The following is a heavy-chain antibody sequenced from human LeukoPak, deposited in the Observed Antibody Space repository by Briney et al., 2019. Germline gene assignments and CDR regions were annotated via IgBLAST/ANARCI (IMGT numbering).Heavy chain of an antibody. D-gene: IGHD3-9*01. CDR2: INYSGST. CDR1: SESFSGYF. CDR3: ARDQGEYDILTGYYSTGAFDI. Sequence: SETLSLTCAIYSESFSGYFWSWIRQPPGKGLEWIGEINYSGSTNYNPSLKSRVTISIDTSKNQFSLKLSSVTPADTAVYYCARDQGEYDILTGYYSTGAFDIWGQGTMVTVSS. J-gene: IGHJ3*02. V-gene: IGHV4-34*01.